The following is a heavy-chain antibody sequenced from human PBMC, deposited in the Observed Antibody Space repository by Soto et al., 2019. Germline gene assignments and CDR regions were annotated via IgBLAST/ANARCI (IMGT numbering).Heavy chain of an antibody. CDR2: ISAYNGNT. Sequence: QVQLVQSGAEVKKPGASVKVSCKASGYTFTSYGISWVRQAPGQGLEWMGWISAYNGNTNEAQKLQGRVTMTTDTSTSTAYMELRSLRSDDTAVYYCARHEVARVAGTRNCDYWGQGTLVTVSS. CDR1: GYTFTSYG. V-gene: IGHV1-18*01. D-gene: IGHD6-19*01. J-gene: IGHJ4*02. CDR3: ARHEVARVAGTRNCDY.